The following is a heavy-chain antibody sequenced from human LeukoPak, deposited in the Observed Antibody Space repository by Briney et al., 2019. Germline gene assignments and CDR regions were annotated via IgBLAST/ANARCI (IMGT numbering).Heavy chain of an antibody. D-gene: IGHD3-10*01. CDR2: IYYSGST. CDR3: ARVRYGSGGFNWFDP. V-gene: IGHV4-59*01. CDR1: GGSISSYY. Sequence: SETLSLTCTVSGGSISSYYWSWIRQPPGKGLEWIGYIYYSGSTNYNPSLKSRVTISVDTSKNQFSLKLSSVTAADTAVYYCARVRYGSGGFNWFDPWGQGTLVTVSS. J-gene: IGHJ5*02.